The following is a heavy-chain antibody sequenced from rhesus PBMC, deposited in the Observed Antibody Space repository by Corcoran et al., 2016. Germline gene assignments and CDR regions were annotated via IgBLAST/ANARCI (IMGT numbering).Heavy chain of an antibody. CDR3: ARGRNTVTTSTFDY. Sequence: QVQLVQSGAEVKKPGASVKVSCKASGFTFGSYAISWVRQAPGQGLEWMGVIIPFVGITNYQRTVQGRVTITADTSTRTAYMELSSLRSEDTAVYYCARGRNTVTTSTFDYWGQGVLVTVSS. CDR1: GFTFGSYA. CDR2: IIPFVGIT. D-gene: IGHD4-23*01. V-gene: IGHV1-198*02. J-gene: IGHJ4*01.